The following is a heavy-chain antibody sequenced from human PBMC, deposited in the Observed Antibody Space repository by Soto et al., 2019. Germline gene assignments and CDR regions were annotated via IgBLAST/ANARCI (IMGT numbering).Heavy chain of an antibody. Sequence: SETLSLTCVVSGDSISSYYWWSWVRQSPGKGLEWIGEIYHTEITNYNPSLKSRVTMSVDKSKNHFSLKLSSVTAADTAIYYCTRDTMVPAYHYFGMDVWGQGTTVTVSS. CDR3: TRDTMVPAYHYFGMDV. V-gene: IGHV4-4*02. D-gene: IGHD2-2*01. CDR2: IYHTEIT. CDR1: GDSISSYYW. J-gene: IGHJ6*02.